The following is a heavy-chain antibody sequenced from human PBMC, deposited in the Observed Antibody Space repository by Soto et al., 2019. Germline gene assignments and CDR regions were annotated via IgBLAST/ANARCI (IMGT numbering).Heavy chain of an antibody. V-gene: IGHV1-2*04. CDR1: EYTFTVYY. D-gene: IGHD3-22*01. CDR2: INPNSGGT. J-gene: IGHJ4*02. CDR3: AIGGYDSRGYSHYDY. Sequence: GASVKVSCKPSEYTFTVYYMHWVRQAPVQGLEWMGWINPNSGGTNYAQKFQGWATMTRDTSISTAYMELSMLRSDETAVYYCAIGGYDSRGYSHYDYWGQGTLVTVSS.